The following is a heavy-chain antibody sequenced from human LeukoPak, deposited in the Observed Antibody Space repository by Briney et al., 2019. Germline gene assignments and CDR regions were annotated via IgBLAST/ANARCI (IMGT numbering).Heavy chain of an antibody. V-gene: IGHV4-59*01. D-gene: IGHD3-3*01. CDR3: ARVEYDFWSGHYHYYMDV. CDR1: GGSISSYY. Sequence: PSETLSLTCTVSGGSISSYYWSWIRQPPGKGLEWIGYIYYSGSTNYNPSLKSRVTISVDMSKNQFSLKLSSVTAADTAVYYCARVEYDFWSGHYHYYMDVWGKGTTVTVSS. J-gene: IGHJ6*03. CDR2: IYYSGST.